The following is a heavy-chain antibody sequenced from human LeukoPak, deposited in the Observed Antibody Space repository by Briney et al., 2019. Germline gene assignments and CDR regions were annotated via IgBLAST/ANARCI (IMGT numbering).Heavy chain of an antibody. CDR2: IYYSGST. J-gene: IGHJ4*02. Sequence: SETLSLTCTVSGGSIGSSSYYWGWIRQPPGKGLEWIGSIYYSGSTYYNPSLKSRVTISVDTSKNQFSLKLSSVTAADTAVYYCARRPPIDSSGYYYFDYWGQGTLVTVSS. V-gene: IGHV4-39*01. D-gene: IGHD3-22*01. CDR1: GGSIGSSSYY. CDR3: ARRPPIDSSGYYYFDY.